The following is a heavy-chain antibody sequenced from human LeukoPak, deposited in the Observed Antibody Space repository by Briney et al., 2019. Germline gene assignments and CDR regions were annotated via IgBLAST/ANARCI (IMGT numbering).Heavy chain of an antibody. CDR2: IYSGGST. J-gene: IGHJ2*01. CDR3: ARDWDVSSSWPRYFDL. CDR1: GFTVSSNY. D-gene: IGHD6-13*01. Sequence: GGSLRLSCAASGFTVSSNYMSWVRQAPGKGLEWVSVIYSGGSTYYADSVKGRFTISRDNSKNTLYLQMNSLRAEDTAVYYCARDWDVSSSWPRYFDLWGRGTLVTVSS. V-gene: IGHV3-66*01.